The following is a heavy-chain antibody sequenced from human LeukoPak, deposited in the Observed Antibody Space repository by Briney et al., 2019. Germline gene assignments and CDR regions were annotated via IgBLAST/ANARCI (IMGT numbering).Heavy chain of an antibody. V-gene: IGHV3-48*04. CDR1: GFSFGSFT. CDR3: ARGGMGAHDY. Sequence: PGGSLRLSCGAAGFSFGSFTMNWVRQTPGKGLELVAYISGGSTTIHYADSVKGRFTISSDNAKNSLFLQMNSLRVEDTAVYYCARGGMGAHDYWGQGTLVTVSS. J-gene: IGHJ4*02. D-gene: IGHD1-26*01. CDR2: ISGGSTTI.